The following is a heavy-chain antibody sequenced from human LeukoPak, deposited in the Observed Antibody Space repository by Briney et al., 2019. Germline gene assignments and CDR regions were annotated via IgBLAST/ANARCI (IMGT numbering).Heavy chain of an antibody. D-gene: IGHD3-10*01. Sequence: ASVKVPCKASGYTFTSYGISWVRQAPGQGLEWMGWISAYNGNTNYAQKLQGRVTMTTDTSTSTAYMELRSLRSDDTAVYYCAREGSDSDPYYYYYGMDVWGQGTTVTVSS. V-gene: IGHV1-18*01. CDR3: AREGSDSDPYYYYYGMDV. J-gene: IGHJ6*02. CDR2: ISAYNGNT. CDR1: GYTFTSYG.